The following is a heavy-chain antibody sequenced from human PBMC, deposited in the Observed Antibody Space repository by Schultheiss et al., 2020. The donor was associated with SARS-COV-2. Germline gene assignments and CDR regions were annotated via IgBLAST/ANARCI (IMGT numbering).Heavy chain of an antibody. CDR1: GFTFSSYA. V-gene: IGHV3-30*04. CDR2: ISYDGSNK. J-gene: IGHJ4*02. Sequence: GGSLRLSCAASGFTFSSYAMHWVRQAPGKGLELVAVISYDGSNKYYADSVKGRFTISRDNSKNTLYLQMNSLRAEDTAVYYCARDTGAVAGTFRSLFDYWGQGTLVTVSS. D-gene: IGHD6-19*01. CDR3: ARDTGAVAGTFRSLFDY.